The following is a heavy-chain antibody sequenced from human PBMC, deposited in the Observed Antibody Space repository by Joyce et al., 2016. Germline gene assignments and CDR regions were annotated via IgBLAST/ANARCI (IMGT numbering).Heavy chain of an antibody. CDR1: GYIFTRFY. J-gene: IGHJ5*02. V-gene: IGHV1-46*01. D-gene: IGHD4-17*01. CDR2: INPSGGSP. CDR3: ARQMHDFGDYEAFDP. Sequence: QVQLVQSGAEMKRPGASVKVSCKTSGYIFTRFYMHWVRQAPGQGLVWMGIINPSGGSPTYAPKFRDRVTMTRDTSTTTVYLEMSSLRPEDTAVYYCARQMHDFGDYEAFDPWGQGTL.